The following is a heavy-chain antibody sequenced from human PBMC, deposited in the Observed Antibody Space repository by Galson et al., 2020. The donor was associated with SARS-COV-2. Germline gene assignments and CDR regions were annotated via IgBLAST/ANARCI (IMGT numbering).Heavy chain of an antibody. CDR1: GYTFTSYG. V-gene: IGHV1-18*01. CDR2: ISAYNGNT. CDR3: ARLDVVATEYYFDY. D-gene: IGHD5-12*01. J-gene: IGHJ4*02. Sequence: ASVKVSCKASGYTFTSYGISWVRQAPGQGLEWMGWISAYNGNTNYAQKLHGRVTMTTDTSTSTAYMELRSLTSDDTAVYYCARLDVVATEYYFDYWGQGTLVTVSS.